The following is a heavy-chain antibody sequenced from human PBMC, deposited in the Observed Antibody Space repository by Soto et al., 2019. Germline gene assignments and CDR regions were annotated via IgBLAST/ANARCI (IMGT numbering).Heavy chain of an antibody. CDR3: AREYDYYAVEGDAFDI. J-gene: IGHJ3*02. CDR2: IWYDGSNK. V-gene: IGHV3-33*01. Sequence: PGGSLRLSCAASGFTFSSYGMHWVRQAPGKGLEWVAVIWYDGSNKYYADSVKGRFTISRDNSKNTLYLQMNSLRAEDTAVYYCAREYDYYAVEGDAFDIWGQGTMVTVSS. D-gene: IGHD3-10*01. CDR1: GFTFSSYG.